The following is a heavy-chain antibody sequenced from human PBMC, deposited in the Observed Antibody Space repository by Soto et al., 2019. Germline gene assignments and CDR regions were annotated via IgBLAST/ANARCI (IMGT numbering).Heavy chain of an antibody. CDR1: GGSFSGYY. V-gene: IGHV4-34*01. Sequence: SETLSLTCAVYGGSFSGYYWSWIRQPPGKGLEWIGEINHSGSTNYNPSLKSRVTISVDTSKNQFSLKLSSVTAADMAVYYCAFTCHYYYYGMDVWGQGTTVTVSS. CDR3: AFTCHYYYYGMDV. CDR2: INHSGST. J-gene: IGHJ6*02. D-gene: IGHD3-10*01.